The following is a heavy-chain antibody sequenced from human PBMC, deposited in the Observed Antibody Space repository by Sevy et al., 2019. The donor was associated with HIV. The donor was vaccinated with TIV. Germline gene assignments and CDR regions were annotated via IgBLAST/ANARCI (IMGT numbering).Heavy chain of an antibody. D-gene: IGHD3-10*01. Sequence: ASVKVSCKASGYTFNSHGISWVRQAPGQGLEWMGWISAFNGNKNSAQKFQGRVAMTTDTSTSTAYMELRGLKPDDTAVYYCARDRMLYCSGSDHPLAYWGQGTLVTVSS. CDR3: ARDRMLYCSGSDHPLAY. V-gene: IGHV1-18*01. CDR1: GYTFNSHG. CDR2: ISAFNGNK. J-gene: IGHJ4*02.